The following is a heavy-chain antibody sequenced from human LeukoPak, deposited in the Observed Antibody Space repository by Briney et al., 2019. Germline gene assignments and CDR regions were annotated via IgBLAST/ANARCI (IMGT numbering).Heavy chain of an antibody. CDR1: GFTFSSYC. CDR3: ASFGS. V-gene: IGHV3-7*01. J-gene: IGHJ4*02. CDR2: IKEDGSEK. D-gene: IGHD3-3*01. Sequence: PGGSLILSCAASGFTFSSYCMSWVHQVPGKGPEWVANIKEDGSEKYYLDSVKGRFTISRDNAKNSLYLQMNSLRAEDTALYYCASFGSWGQGTLVTVSS.